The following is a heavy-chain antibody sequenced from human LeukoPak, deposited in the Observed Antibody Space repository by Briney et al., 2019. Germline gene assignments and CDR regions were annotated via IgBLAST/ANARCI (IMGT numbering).Heavy chain of an antibody. CDR2: MAHDGSNI. D-gene: IGHD3-3*01. CDR3: ARTPEGDFWSGYYQFDY. V-gene: IGHV3-30-3*01. J-gene: IGHJ4*02. CDR1: GFTFNSYA. Sequence: PGGSLRLSCAASGFTFNSYAMHWVRQGPGKGLEWVAVMAHDGSNIYYAGSVQGRFTISRDDSKDTLHLQMNSLRLEDTAVYYCARTPEGDFWSGYYQFDYWGQGTLVTVSS.